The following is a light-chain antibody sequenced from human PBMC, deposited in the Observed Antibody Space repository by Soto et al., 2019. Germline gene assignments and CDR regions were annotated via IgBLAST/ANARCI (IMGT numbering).Light chain of an antibody. CDR1: QSVDSY. Sequence: PGERATLSCGASQSVDSYLAWYQQKPGQAPRLLMYDAANRATGIPARFSGSGSGTDFTLTISSLEPEDFAVYYCQQHSNWPWTFGQGTKVEIK. CDR3: QQHSNWPWT. J-gene: IGKJ1*01. CDR2: DAA. V-gene: IGKV3-11*01.